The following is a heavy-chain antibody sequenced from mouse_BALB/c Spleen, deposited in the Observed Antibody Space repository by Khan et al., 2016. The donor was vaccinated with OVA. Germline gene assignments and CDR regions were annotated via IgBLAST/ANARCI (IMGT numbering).Heavy chain of an antibody. J-gene: IGHJ2*01. D-gene: IGHD1-1*01. V-gene: IGHV1-20*02. CDR2: INPHIGET. CDR1: GYSFTGYF. Sequence: VQLQQSGPELVRPGASVKISCKASGYSFTGYFMNWVMQSPGKGLEWIGRINPHIGETFYNQRFKDKATLTVDESSSTAHMELRSLASEDSAVYYCTRIYRSDFDYWGQGTTLTVSS. CDR3: TRIYRSDFDY.